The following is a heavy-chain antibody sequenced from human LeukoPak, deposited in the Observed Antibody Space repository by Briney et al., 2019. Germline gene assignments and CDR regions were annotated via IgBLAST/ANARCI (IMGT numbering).Heavy chain of an antibody. Sequence: GGALRLSFAASGFTFSNSWMSWVRQAPGKGLEWLAYIKLDGREKYYVDSVSGRFTISAENATQSLYLEMNFLRAEDAAVYSCARNAQLVYWGQGALVTVSS. V-gene: IGHV3-7*01. J-gene: IGHJ1*01. D-gene: IGHD1-1*01. CDR2: IKLDGREK. CDR3: ARNAQLVY. CDR1: GFTFSNSW.